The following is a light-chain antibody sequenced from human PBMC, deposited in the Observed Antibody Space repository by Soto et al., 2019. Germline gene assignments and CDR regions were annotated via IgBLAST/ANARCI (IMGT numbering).Light chain of an antibody. Sequence: QSVLTQPASVSGSPGQSITISCTGTSSDVGGYNHVSWYQHHPGKAPKLMIYEVSNRPSGVSNRFSGSKSGNPASLTISGLQAEDEADYYCSSYTGSNLGVFGTGTKVTVL. V-gene: IGLV2-14*01. CDR3: SSYTGSNLGV. CDR2: EVS. J-gene: IGLJ1*01. CDR1: SSDVGGYNH.